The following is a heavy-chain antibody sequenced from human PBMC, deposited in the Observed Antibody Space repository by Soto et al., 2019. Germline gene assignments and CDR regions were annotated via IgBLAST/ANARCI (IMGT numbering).Heavy chain of an antibody. J-gene: IGHJ6*02. CDR1: GGSISSYY. CDR3: ARNLVSYYYDSSGPLRLYYGMDV. V-gene: IGHV4-59*01. CDR2: IYYSGST. D-gene: IGHD3-22*01. Sequence: SETLSLTCTVSGGSISSYYWSWIRQPPGRGLEWSGYIYYSGSTNYNPSLKSRVTISVDTSKNQFSLKLSSVTAADTAVYYCARNLVSYYYDSSGPLRLYYGMDVWGQGTTVTVSS.